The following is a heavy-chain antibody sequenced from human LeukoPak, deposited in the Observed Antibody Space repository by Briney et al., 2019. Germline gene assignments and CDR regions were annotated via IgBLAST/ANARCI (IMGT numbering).Heavy chain of an antibody. Sequence: ASVKVSCQASGYTFTSYGISWVRQAPGQGLEWMGWISACNGNTNYAQKLEGRVTMTTDTSTSTAYMELRRLRSDDTAVYYCARVTTGVGIYYFDYWGQGTLVTVSS. CDR3: ARVTTGVGIYYFDY. D-gene: IGHD2-15*01. J-gene: IGHJ4*02. V-gene: IGHV1-18*01. CDR2: ISACNGNT. CDR1: GYTFTSYG.